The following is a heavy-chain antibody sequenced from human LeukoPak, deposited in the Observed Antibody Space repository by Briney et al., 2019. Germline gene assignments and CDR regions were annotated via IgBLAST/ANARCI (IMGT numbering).Heavy chain of an antibody. V-gene: IGHV3-74*01. Sequence: GGSLRLSCEASGFTFSRYWMHWVRQAPGKGLVWVSRVNNDGSGTNYADSVKGRFIISRDNAKNTLYLQMSSLRAEDTAVYYCAREGHVVDTIGSFDYWGQGTLVTVSS. CDR2: VNNDGSGT. CDR3: AREGHVVDTIGSFDY. CDR1: GFTFSRYW. D-gene: IGHD5-12*01. J-gene: IGHJ4*02.